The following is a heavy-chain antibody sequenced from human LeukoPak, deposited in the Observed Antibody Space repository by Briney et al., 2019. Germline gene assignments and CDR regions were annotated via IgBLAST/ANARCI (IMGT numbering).Heavy chain of an antibody. CDR1: GYTFTKYW. D-gene: IGHD1-7*01. Sequence: GESLKISCEGSGYTFTKYWIAWVRQMPGKGLEWMGIIFAGDSDTRYSPSFQGQVTISADKSINTAYPQWSSLMASDTAMYYCARGWAGTTPFDYWGQGTLVTVSS. CDR2: IFAGDSDT. J-gene: IGHJ4*02. V-gene: IGHV5-51*01. CDR3: ARGWAGTTPFDY.